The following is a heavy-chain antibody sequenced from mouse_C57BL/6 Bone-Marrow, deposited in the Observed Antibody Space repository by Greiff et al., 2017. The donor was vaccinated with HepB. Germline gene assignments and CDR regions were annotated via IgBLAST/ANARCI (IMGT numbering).Heavy chain of an antibody. CDR2: ISSGSSTI. Sequence: DVKLVESGGGLVKPGGSLKLSCAASGFTFSDYGMHWVRQAPEKGLEWVAYISSGSSTISYADTVKGRFTISRDNAKNTLFLQMTSLRSEDTAMYYCARDYGHYWGQGTTLTVSS. CDR1: GFTFSDYG. D-gene: IGHD1-1*02. CDR3: ARDYGHY. J-gene: IGHJ2*01. V-gene: IGHV5-17*01.